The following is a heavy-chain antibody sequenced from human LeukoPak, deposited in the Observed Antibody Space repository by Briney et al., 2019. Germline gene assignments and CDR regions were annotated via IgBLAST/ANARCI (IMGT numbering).Heavy chain of an antibody. CDR1: GFTFSSNY. CDR3: TRGAGTGWRFDS. D-gene: IGHD6-19*01. V-gene: IGHV3-21*01. J-gene: IGHJ4*02. Sequence: GGSLRLSFAASGFTFSSNYLTWVRQAPGKGLDGVSSISSSSSYIYYSDSVKGRFTTSRDNAKNSLYLQMNSLKADDTAVYYCTRGAGTGWRFDSWGQGTLVTVSS. CDR2: ISSSSSYI.